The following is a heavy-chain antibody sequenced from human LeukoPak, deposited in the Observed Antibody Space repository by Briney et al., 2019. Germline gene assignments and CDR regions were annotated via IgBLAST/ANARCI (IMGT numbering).Heavy chain of an antibody. CDR1: GGSISSYY. CDR2: IYYSGST. D-gene: IGHD2/OR15-2a*01. Sequence: SETLSLTCTVSGGSISSYYWSWIRQPPGKGLEWIGYIYYSGSTNYNPSLKSRVTISVDTSKNQFSLKLSSVTAADTAVYYCARRKTEVPDTLLLNAFDVWGQGAMVIVSS. V-gene: IGHV4-59*01. CDR3: ARRKTEVPDTLLLNAFDV. J-gene: IGHJ3*01.